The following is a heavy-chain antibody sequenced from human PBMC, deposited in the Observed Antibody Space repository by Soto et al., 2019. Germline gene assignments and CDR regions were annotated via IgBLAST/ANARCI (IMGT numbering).Heavy chain of an antibody. J-gene: IGHJ4*02. D-gene: IGHD5-12*01. CDR2: IYYSGST. CDR1: GGSISSYY. CDR3: AREVAGGYEGGYFGY. V-gene: IGHV4-59*01. Sequence: SETLSLTCTVSGGSISSYYWSWIRQPPGKGLEWIGYIYYSGSTNYNPSLKSRVTISVDTSKNQFSLKLGSVTAADTAVYYCAREVAGGYEGGYFGYWGQGTLVTVSS.